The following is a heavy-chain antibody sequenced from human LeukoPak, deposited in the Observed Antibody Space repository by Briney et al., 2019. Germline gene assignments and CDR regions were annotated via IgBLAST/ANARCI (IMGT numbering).Heavy chain of an antibody. CDR3: AKTLSPYYYDSSGYYSGFDY. CDR2: ISGSGGST. J-gene: IGHJ4*02. D-gene: IGHD3-22*01. CDR1: GFTFSSYA. V-gene: IGHV3-23*01. Sequence: GGSLRLSCAASGFTFSSYAMSWVRQAPGKGLERVSAISGSGGSTYYADSVKGRFTISRDNSKNTLYLQMNSLRAEDTAVYYCAKTLSPYYYDSSGYYSGFDYWGQGTLVTVSS.